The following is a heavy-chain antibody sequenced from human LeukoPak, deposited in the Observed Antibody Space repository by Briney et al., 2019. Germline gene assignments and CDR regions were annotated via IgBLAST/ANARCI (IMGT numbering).Heavy chain of an antibody. J-gene: IGHJ3*02. CDR3: ARCYDNFDVALDI. CDR1: GYTFTGYY. V-gene: IGHV1-46*01. CDR2: INPNSGGST. D-gene: IGHD3-9*01. Sequence: PRASVKVSCKASGYTFTGYYMHWVRQAPGQGLEWMGWINPNSGGSTSYAQKFQGRVTMTRDTSTRTVYMELSSLRSEDTAVYYCARCYDNFDVALDIWSQGTMVTVSS.